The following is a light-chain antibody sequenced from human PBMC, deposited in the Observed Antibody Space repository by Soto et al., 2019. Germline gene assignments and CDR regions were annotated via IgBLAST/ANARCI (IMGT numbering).Light chain of an antibody. V-gene: IGLV1-51*01. CDR2: DNN. CDR1: SSNIGNNF. J-gene: IGLJ1*01. Sequence: QSALTQPPSVSAAPGQKVTISCSGSSSNIGNNFVSWYQQLPGTAPKLLIYDNNKRPSGIPDRFSGSKSGTSATLGITGLQTGDEADYYCGTWDSRLSAGPDVFGTGTKVTVL. CDR3: GTWDSRLSAGPDV.